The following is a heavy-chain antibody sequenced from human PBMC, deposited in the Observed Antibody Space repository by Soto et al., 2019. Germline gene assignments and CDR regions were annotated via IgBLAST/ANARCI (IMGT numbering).Heavy chain of an antibody. CDR2: ISSSGSTI. J-gene: IGHJ5*02. D-gene: IGHD3-3*01. V-gene: IGHV3-11*01. CDR3: ARAETYYDFWRGWFDP. CDR1: GFTFSDYY. Sequence: GGSLRLSCAASGFTFSDYYMSWIRQAPGKGLEWVSYISSSGSTIYYADSVKGRFTISRDNAKNSLYLQMNSLRAEDTAVYYCARAETYYDFWRGWFDPWGQGTLVTVSS.